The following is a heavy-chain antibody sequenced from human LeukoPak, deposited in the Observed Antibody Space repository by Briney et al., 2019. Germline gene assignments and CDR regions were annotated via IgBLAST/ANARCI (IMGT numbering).Heavy chain of an antibody. CDR1: GYSFSNDW. CDR2: IYPADSDT. V-gene: IGHV5-51*01. CDR3: ARRGCIGGTCYGY. J-gene: IGHJ4*02. D-gene: IGHD2-15*01. Sequence: GESLKISCKGSGYSFSNDWIGWVRQIPGKGLGWLGIIYPADSDTKYSPSFQGQVTISADKSISTAYLQWNSLGASDTAMYYCARRGCIGGTCYGYWGQGTLVTVSS.